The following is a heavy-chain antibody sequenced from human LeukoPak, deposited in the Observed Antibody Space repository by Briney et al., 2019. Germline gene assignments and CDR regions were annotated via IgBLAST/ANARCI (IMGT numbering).Heavy chain of an antibody. J-gene: IGHJ5*02. CDR2: IYYSGST. Sequence: PSENLSFNCTGSGGSISGYYWSWIRQPPGKGLEWIGYIYYSGSTNYNPYLKSRVTISVDTSKNQFSLKLSSVTAADTAVYYCAMDMTTVTTGVNWFDPWGQGTLVTVSS. CDR3: AMDMTTVTTGVNWFDP. CDR1: GGSISGYY. D-gene: IGHD4-11*01. V-gene: IGHV4-59*01.